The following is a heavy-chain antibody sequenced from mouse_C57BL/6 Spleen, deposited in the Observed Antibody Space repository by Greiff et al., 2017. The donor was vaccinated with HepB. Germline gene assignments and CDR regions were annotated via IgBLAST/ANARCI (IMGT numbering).Heavy chain of an antibody. Sequence: VQLQQSGAELVRPGASVTLSCKASGYTFTDYEMHWVKQTPVHGLEWIGAIDPETGGTAYKQKFKGKAILTADKSSSPAYMELRSLTSDDSAVYYCTRGGRYAMDYWGQGTSVTVSS. CDR2: IDPETGGT. J-gene: IGHJ4*01. CDR3: TRGGRYAMDY. CDR1: GYTFTDYE. V-gene: IGHV1-15*01. D-gene: IGHD1-1*02.